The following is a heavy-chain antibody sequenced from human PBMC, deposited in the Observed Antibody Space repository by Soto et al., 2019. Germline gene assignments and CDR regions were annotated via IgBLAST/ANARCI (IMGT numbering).Heavy chain of an antibody. Sequence: QITLKESGPTLVKPRQTLTLTCTFSGFSLSTSGVGVGWIRQPPGKALEWLALIYWDDDKRYSPSLKSRLTITKDTSKNQVVLTMPNMDPVDTATYDCAHSSGTTLRGYWGQGTLVTVSS. V-gene: IGHV2-5*02. J-gene: IGHJ4*02. D-gene: IGHD3-10*01. CDR2: IYWDDDK. CDR3: AHSSGTTLRGY. CDR1: GFSLSTSGVG.